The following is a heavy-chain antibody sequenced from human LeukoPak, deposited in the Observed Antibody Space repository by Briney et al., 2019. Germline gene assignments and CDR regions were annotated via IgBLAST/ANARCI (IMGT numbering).Heavy chain of an antibody. Sequence: SVKVSCKASGGTFSNYAISWVRQAPGQGLEWMGRIIPIFGTANYAQKFQGRVTITTDESTSTAYMELSSLRSEDTAVYYCAREMFSRRKPGYCSGGSCSNWFDPWGQGTLVTVSS. J-gene: IGHJ5*02. V-gene: IGHV1-69*05. CDR2: IIPIFGTA. D-gene: IGHD2-15*01. CDR1: GGTFSNYA. CDR3: AREMFSRRKPGYCSGGSCSNWFDP.